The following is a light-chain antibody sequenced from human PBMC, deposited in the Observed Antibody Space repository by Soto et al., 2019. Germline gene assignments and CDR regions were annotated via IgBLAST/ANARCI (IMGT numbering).Light chain of an antibody. CDR2: GAY. CDR3: QQYTERPPWT. J-gene: IGKJ1*01. Sequence: EIVMTQSPATLSVSLGARATLSCRASQFVSSYVAWFQQKPCQPPRLLIYGAYTRATGIPARFSGSESGTDFTLTIGGLQSDDVGVYYGQQYTERPPWTFCPLTKGDIK. CDR1: QFVSSY. V-gene: IGKV3-15*01.